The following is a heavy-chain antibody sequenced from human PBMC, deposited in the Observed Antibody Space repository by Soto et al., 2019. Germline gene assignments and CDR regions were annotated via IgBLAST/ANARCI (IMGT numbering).Heavy chain of an antibody. CDR1: GGTFSSYA. D-gene: IGHD3-22*01. CDR2: IIPIFGTA. Sequence: QVQLVQSGAEVKKPGSSVKVSCKASGGTFSSYAISWVRQAPGQRLEWMGGIIPIFGTANYAQKFQGRVTITADESTSTAYMELSSLRSEDTAVYYCARGSLGGTYYYDSSVDDWGQGTLVTVSS. J-gene: IGHJ4*02. V-gene: IGHV1-69*01. CDR3: ARGSLGGTYYYDSSVDD.